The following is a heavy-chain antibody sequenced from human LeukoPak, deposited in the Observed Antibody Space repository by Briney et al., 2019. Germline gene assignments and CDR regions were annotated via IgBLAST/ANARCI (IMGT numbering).Heavy chain of an antibody. J-gene: IGHJ3*02. Sequence: SETLSLTCTVSGGSISSSSYYWGWIRQPPGKGLEWIGTIYYSGSTYYNLSLKSRVTISVDTSENQVSLKLSSVTAADTAVYYCARDESYAFDIWGQGTVVTVSS. V-gene: IGHV4-39*02. CDR2: IYYSGST. CDR3: ARDESYAFDI. CDR1: GGSISSSSYY.